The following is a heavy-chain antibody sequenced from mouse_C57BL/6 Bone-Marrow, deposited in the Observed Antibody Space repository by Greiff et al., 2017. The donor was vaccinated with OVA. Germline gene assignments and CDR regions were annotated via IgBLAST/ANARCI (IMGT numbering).Heavy chain of an antibody. CDR2: ISNGGGST. J-gene: IGHJ2*01. D-gene: IGHD2-5*01. Sequence: EVQGVESGGGLVQPGGSLKLSCAASGFTFSDYYMYWVRQTPEKRLEWVAYISNGGGSTYYPDTVKGRYTFSRDNAKNTLYLQLSRLKSEDTAMYYCSRRNSNYFYYFDYWGQGTPLTVSS. CDR3: SRRNSNYFYYFDY. V-gene: IGHV5-12*01. CDR1: GFTFSDYY.